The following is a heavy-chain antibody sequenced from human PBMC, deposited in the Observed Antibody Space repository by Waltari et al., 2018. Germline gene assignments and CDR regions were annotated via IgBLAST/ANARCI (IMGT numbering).Heavy chain of an antibody. J-gene: IGHJ3*02. V-gene: IGHV1-8*03. CDR3: ARGSGDLDI. Sequence: QVQLEQSGAEMVKPGASVRVSCKASGYSFRRSDISWVRQAPGQGLEWMGWMNTKRGNTGYAEKFQGRVTITRNTSINTAYMDLSGLRSEDTAVYYCARGSGDLDIWGQGTMVTVSS. D-gene: IGHD2-21*01. CDR1: GYSFRRSD. CDR2: MNTKRGNT.